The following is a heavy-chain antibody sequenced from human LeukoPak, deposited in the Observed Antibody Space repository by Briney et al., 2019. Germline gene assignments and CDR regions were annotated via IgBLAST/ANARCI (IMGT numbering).Heavy chain of an antibody. J-gene: IGHJ4*02. Sequence: GGSLRLSCVASGFSFDDYAMHWVRQAPGKGLEWVSGINWNGGSIGYADPVKGRFTISRDNAKNSLYLQMNSLRAEDTALYYCAKDVYNYYDTSGYYSWGQGTQVTVSS. CDR3: AKDVYNYYDTSGYYS. CDR1: GFSFDDYA. CDR2: INWNGGSI. V-gene: IGHV3-9*01. D-gene: IGHD3-22*01.